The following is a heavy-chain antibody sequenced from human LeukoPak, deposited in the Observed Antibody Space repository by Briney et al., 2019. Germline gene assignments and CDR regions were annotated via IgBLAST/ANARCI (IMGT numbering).Heavy chain of an antibody. Sequence: SETLSLTCAVYGGSFSGYYWSWIRQPPGKGLEWIGEINHSGSTNYNPSLKSRVTISVDTSKNQFSLKLSSVTAADTAVYYCARPYCSSTSCYPGSNWLDPWGQGTLVTVSS. J-gene: IGHJ5*02. CDR3: ARPYCSSTSCYPGSNWLDP. CDR2: INHSGST. CDR1: GGSFSGYY. V-gene: IGHV4-34*01. D-gene: IGHD2-2*01.